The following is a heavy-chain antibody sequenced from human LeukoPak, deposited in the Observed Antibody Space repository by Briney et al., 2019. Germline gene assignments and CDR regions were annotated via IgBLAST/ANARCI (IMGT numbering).Heavy chain of an antibody. J-gene: IGHJ4*02. V-gene: IGHV4-4*07. D-gene: IGHD5-24*01. CDR2: IYASGST. Sequence: TSETLSLTCTVSGGSISSYSWSWIRQPAGKGLEWIGRIYASGSTNYNPSLKSRVTMSVDTSKNQFSLKLNSVTAADTAMYYCARVRREGCDEYWGQGTLVTVSS. CDR3: ARVRREGCDEY. CDR1: GGSISSYS.